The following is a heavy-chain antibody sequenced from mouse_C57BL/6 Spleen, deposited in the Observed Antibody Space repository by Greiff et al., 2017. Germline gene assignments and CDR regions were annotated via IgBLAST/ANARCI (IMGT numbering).Heavy chain of an antibody. CDR1: GFTFSSYA. CDR2: ISSGGDYI. J-gene: IGHJ4*01. V-gene: IGHV5-9-1*02. Sequence: EVKLVESGEGLVKPGGSLKLSCAASGFTFSSYAMSWVRQTPEKRLEWVAYISSGGDYIYYADTVKGRFTISRDNARNTLYLQMSSLKSEDTAMYYCTRDHGSSYNAMDYWGQGTSVTVSS. CDR3: TRDHGSSYNAMDY. D-gene: IGHD1-1*01.